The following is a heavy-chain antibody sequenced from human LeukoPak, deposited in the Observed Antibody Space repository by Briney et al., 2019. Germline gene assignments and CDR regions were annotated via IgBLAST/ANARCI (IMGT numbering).Heavy chain of an antibody. CDR1: GGSISSSNW. CDR2: IYHSGST. D-gene: IGHD2-2*01. Sequence: PSETLSLTCAVSGGSISSSNWWSWVRQPPGKGLEWIGEIYHSGSTNYNPSLKSRVTISVDKSKNQFSLKLSSVTAADTAVYYCAREGIGYCSSTSCYDLRGMDVRGQGTTVTVSS. J-gene: IGHJ6*02. V-gene: IGHV4-4*02. CDR3: AREGIGYCSSTSCYDLRGMDV.